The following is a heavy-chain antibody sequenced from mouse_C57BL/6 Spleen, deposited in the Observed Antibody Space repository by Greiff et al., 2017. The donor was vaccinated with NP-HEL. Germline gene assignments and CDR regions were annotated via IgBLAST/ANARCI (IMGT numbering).Heavy chain of an antibody. CDR2: IDPENGDT. Sequence: EVQLQQSGAELVRPGASVKLSCTASGFNIKDDYMPWVKQRPEQGLEWIGWIDPENGDTEYASKFQGKATITADTSSNTAYLQLSSLTSEDTAVYYCTTRDYYGSSYPFAYWGQGTLVTVSA. CDR3: TTRDYYGSSYPFAY. CDR1: GFNIKDDY. D-gene: IGHD1-1*01. J-gene: IGHJ3*01. V-gene: IGHV14-4*01.